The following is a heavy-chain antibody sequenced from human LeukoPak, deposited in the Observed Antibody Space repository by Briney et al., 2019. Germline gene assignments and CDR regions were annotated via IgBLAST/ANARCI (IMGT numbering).Heavy chain of an antibody. CDR2: ISSSGSTI. CDR3: AREYYDILTGYSNAFDI. D-gene: IGHD3-9*01. Sequence: PGGSLRLSCAASGFTFSDYYMSWIRQALGKGLEWVSYISSSGSTIYYADSVKGRFTISRDNAKNSLYLQMNSLRAEDTAVYYCAREYYDILTGYSNAFDIWGQGTMVTVSS. CDR1: GFTFSDYY. V-gene: IGHV3-11*01. J-gene: IGHJ3*02.